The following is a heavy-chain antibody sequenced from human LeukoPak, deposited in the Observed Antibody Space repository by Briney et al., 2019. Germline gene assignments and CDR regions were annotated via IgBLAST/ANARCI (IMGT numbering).Heavy chain of an antibody. V-gene: IGHV3-21*01. CDR1: GYTFSRYS. D-gene: IGHD2-21*02. J-gene: IGHJ4*02. CDR3: ARSKHCGGDCYFFDY. CDR2: ISSSSSYK. Sequence: GGSLRLPCAASGYTFSRYSLNWVRHAPAKGLEWVSSISSSSSYKYYADSVKGRFHISRDNAKSSLYLQMNSLRAEDTAVCYCARSKHCGGDCYFFDYGGQGTLVTVSS.